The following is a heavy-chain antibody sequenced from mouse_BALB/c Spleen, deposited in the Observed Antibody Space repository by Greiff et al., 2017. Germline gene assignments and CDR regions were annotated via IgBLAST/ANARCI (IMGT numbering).Heavy chain of an antibody. J-gene: IGHJ4*01. CDR2: ISDGGSYT. V-gene: IGHV5-4*02. D-gene: IGHD1-1*01. CDR1: GFTFSDYY. Sequence: EVKVVESGGGLVKPGGSLKLSCAASGFTFSDYYMYWVRQTPEKRLEWVATISDGGSYTYYPDSVKGRFTISSDNDKNNLYLQMSSLKYEDTAMYYSARCRGLYDYGMDYWGQGTSVTVSS. CDR3: ARCRGLYDYGMDY.